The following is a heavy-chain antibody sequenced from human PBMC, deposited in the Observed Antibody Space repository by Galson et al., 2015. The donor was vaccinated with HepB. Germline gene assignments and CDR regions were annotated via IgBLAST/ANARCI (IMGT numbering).Heavy chain of an antibody. D-gene: IGHD2-2*02. Sequence: SLRLSCAASGFTFSNYWMHWARQAPGEGLVLVSRINNSGRDAVYADSVRGRATGSRDNAKNTLYLQMNSLRAGDTAVSYCARGYKRRDYWAQRAAVTVSS. V-gene: IGHV3-74*01. CDR3: ARGYKRRDY. CDR2: INNSGRDA. CDR1: GFTFSNYW. J-gene: IGHJ4*02.